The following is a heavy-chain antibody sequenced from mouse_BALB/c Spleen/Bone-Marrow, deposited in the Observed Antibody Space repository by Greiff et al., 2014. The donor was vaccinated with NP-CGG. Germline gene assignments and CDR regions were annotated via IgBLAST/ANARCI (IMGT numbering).Heavy chain of an antibody. CDR1: GFDFSRFC. V-gene: IGHV4-1*02. J-gene: IGHJ3*01. Sequence: EVNLVESGGGLVQPGGSLKLSCAASGFDFSRFCMTWVRQAPGKGLEWIGEINPDSSTINYTPSLKDKFIISRDNAKNTLYLQMSKVRSEDTALYYCAGNGYYGWIAYWGQGTLVTVSA. CDR2: INPDSSTI. D-gene: IGHD2-3*01. CDR3: AGNGYYGWIAY.